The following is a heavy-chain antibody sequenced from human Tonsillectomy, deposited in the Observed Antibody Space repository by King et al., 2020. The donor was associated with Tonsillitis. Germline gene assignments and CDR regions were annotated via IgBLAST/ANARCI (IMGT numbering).Heavy chain of an antibody. J-gene: IGHJ4*02. CDR3: ARLYFYDSTGYLYYFDY. V-gene: IGHV4-39*02. CDR1: GGSINSSNYY. Sequence: LQLQESGPGLVTPSETLSLTCTVSGGSINSSNYYWGWIRQPPGKGLEWIGNSFHSGSTYYNPSLKSLVTISVDTSKSHISLNLSSVTAADTAVYYWARLYFYDSTGYLYYFDYWGQGTLVTVSS. D-gene: IGHD3-22*01. CDR2: SFHSGST.